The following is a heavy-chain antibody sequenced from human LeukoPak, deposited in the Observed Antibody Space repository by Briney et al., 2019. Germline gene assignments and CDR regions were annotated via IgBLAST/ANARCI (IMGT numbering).Heavy chain of an antibody. Sequence: GASVKVSCKASGYTFTGYYMHWVRQAPGQGLEWMGWINPNSGGTNYAQKFQGRVTMTRDTSISTAYMELSRLRSDDAAVYYCATWGGITMVRGVMNYWGQGTLVTVSS. J-gene: IGHJ4*02. CDR1: GYTFTGYY. CDR3: ATWGGITMVRGVMNY. V-gene: IGHV1-2*02. D-gene: IGHD3-10*01. CDR2: INPNSGGT.